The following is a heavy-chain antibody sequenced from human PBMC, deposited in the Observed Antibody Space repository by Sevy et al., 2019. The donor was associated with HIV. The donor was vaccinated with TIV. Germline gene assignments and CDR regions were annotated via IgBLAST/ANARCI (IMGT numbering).Heavy chain of an antibody. D-gene: IGHD3-22*01. CDR2: IYYSGST. CDR3: ARGSYYYDSSGYSHDDY. CDR1: GGSISSGGYD. Sequence: TLSLTCTVSGGSISSGGYDWSWIRQHPGKGLEWMGYIYYSGSTYYNPSLKSRVTISVDTSKNQFSLKLSAVTAADTAVYYCARGSYYYDSSGYSHDDYWGQGTLVTVSS. J-gene: IGHJ4*02. V-gene: IGHV4-31*03.